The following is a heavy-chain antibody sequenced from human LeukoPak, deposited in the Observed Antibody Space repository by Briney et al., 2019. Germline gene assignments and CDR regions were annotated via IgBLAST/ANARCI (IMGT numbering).Heavy chain of an antibody. Sequence: SETLSLTCTVSGGSVSSGSYYWNWIRPPPGKGLEGFGCIDDSGSTYYNPSLKSRVTVSADTSKNQLSLKLTSVTAADTAVYYCARRWYHAYCDYWGQGSLVTVSS. V-gene: IGHV4-61*01. CDR3: ARRWYHAYCDY. J-gene: IGHJ4*02. CDR1: GGSVSSGSYY. CDR2: IDDSGST. D-gene: IGHD2-15*01.